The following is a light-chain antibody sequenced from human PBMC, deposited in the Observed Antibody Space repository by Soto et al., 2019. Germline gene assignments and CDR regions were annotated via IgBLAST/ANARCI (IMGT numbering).Light chain of an antibody. CDR3: QHYNSYSEA. V-gene: IGKV1-5*03. CDR1: QTISSW. CDR2: KAS. Sequence: DIQMTQSPSTLSGSAGDRVTITCRASQTISSWLAWYQQKPGNAPKLLIYKASTLKSGVPSRFSGSGSGTEFTLTISSLQPDDFATYYCQHYNSYSEAFGQGTKVDIK. J-gene: IGKJ1*01.